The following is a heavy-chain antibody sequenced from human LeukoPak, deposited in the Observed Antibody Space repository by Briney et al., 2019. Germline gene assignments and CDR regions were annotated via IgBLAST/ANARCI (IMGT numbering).Heavy chain of an antibody. D-gene: IGHD2-15*01. CDR3: ARRDNYDY. CDR1: GFTLSGDW. V-gene: IGHV3-74*01. Sequence: PGGSLRLSCAASGFTLSGDWMHWVRQAPGKGLVCVSRITSDGSSTSYADSVKGRFTISRDNAKNTLYLQMNSLRAEDTAVYYCARRDNYDYWGQGTLVTVSS. CDR2: ITSDGSST. J-gene: IGHJ4*02.